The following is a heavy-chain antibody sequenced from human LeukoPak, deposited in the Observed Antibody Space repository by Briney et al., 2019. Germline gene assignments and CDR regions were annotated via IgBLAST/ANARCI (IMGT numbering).Heavy chain of an antibody. CDR3: ARGVKGLRGAFDI. CDR2: IYYSGST. D-gene: IGHD3-10*01. CDR1: GGSISSGVYY. J-gene: IGHJ3*02. Sequence: SQTLSLTCTVSGGSISSGVYYWSWIRQHPGKGLEWIGYIYYSGSTYSNPSLKSRLTMSVDISKNQFSLKLSSVTAADTAVYYCARGVKGLRGAFDIWGQGTMVTVSS. V-gene: IGHV4-31*03.